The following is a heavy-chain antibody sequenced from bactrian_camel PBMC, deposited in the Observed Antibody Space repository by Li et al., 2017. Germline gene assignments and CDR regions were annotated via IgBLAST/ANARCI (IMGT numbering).Heavy chain of an antibody. Sequence: HVQLVESGGGSVQAGGSLRLSCAAPGHTHSTYCMGWFRQATGKEREGIATIDPTGSTRYANSVRGRFTISRDNEKNTLYLEMNTLKPEDTAMYYCAADGWWLLPEYNYWGQGTQVTVS. CDR2: IDPTGSTR. D-gene: IGHD2*01. J-gene: IGHJ4*01. CDR3: AADGWWLLPEYNY. V-gene: IGHV3-2*01. CDR1: GHTHSTYC.